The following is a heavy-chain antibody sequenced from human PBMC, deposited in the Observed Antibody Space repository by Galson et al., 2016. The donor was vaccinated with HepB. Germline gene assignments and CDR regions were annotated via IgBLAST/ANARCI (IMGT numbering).Heavy chain of an antibody. CDR3: ARPKYISGLYHAFDIGAKGQITHTRGHSKDKLCPQMNSQRADDTAVYFCARPKYMSGLYHAFDI. D-gene: IGHD6-19*01. Sequence: SLRLSCAASGFTFKNYGMHWVRQGPGKGLEWVAVIWSDGSSKYYADSMKGRFTISRDNPKNTLYLQMNSLRAEDTAIYFCARPKYISGLYHAFDIGAKGQITHTRGHSKDKLCPQMNSQRADDTAVYFCARPKYMSGLYHAFDIWAKGQRSPSLQ. V-gene: IGHV3-33*01. CDR2: IWSDGSSK. J-gene: IGHJ3*02. CDR1: GFTFKNYG.